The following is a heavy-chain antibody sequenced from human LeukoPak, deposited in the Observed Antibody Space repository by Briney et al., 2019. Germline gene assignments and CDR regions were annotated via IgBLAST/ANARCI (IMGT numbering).Heavy chain of an antibody. CDR3: ARDPGNPPYYDFWSGYYTPYYYYMDV. Sequence: ASVKVSCKASGYTFTSYGISWVRQAPGQGLEWMGCISAYNGNTNYAQKLQGRVTMTRDMSTSTVYMELSSLRSEDTAVYYCARDPGNPPYYDFWSGYYTPYYYYMDVWGKGTTVTVSS. CDR1: GYTFTSYG. V-gene: IGHV1-18*01. CDR2: ISAYNGNT. D-gene: IGHD3-3*01. J-gene: IGHJ6*03.